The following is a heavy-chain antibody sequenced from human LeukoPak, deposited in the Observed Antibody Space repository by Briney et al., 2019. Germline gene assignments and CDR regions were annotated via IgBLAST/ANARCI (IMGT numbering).Heavy chain of an antibody. D-gene: IGHD3-22*01. CDR2: IIPILGIA. V-gene: IGHV1-69*04. J-gene: IGHJ4*02. CDR3: ARFYDSSGRVDY. CDR1: GGTFSSYA. Sequence: ASVNVSCKASGGTFSSYAISWVRQAPGQGLEWMGRIIPILGIANYAQKFQGRVTITADKSTSTAYMELSSLRSEDTAVYYCARFYDSSGRVDYWGQGTLVTVSS.